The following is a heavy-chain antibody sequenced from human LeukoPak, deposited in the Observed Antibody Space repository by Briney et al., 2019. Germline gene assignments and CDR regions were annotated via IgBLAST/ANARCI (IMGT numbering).Heavy chain of an antibody. CDR2: MNPNSGNT. D-gene: IGHD1-26*01. CDR3: ARGLYSGSLFYYYYYYGMDV. J-gene: IGHJ6*02. CDR1: GYTFTSYD. V-gene: IGHV1-8*01. Sequence: ASVKVSCKASGYTFTSYDINWVRQATGQGLEWMGWMNPNSGNTGYAQKFQGRVTMTRNTSISTAYMELSSLRSEDTAVYYCARGLYSGSLFYYYYYYGMDVWGQGTTVTVSS.